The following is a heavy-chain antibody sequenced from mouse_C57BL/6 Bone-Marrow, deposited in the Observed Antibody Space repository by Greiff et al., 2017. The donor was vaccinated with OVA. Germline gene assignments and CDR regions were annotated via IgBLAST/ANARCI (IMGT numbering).Heavy chain of an antibody. CDR3: TSYDYDVAMDY. Sequence: VQLQQSGTVLARPGASVKMSCKPSGYTFTSYWMHWVKQRPGQGLEWIGAIYPGNSDTSYNQKFKGKAKLTAVTSASTAYMELSSLTNEDSAVYYCTSYDYDVAMDYWGQGTSVTVSS. CDR2: IYPGNSDT. J-gene: IGHJ4*01. V-gene: IGHV1-5*01. CDR1: GYTFTSYW. D-gene: IGHD2-4*01.